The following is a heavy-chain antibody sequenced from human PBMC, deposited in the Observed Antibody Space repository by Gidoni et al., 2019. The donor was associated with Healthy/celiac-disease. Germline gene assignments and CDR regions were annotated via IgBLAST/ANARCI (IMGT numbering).Heavy chain of an antibody. CDR2: INHSGST. J-gene: IGHJ4*02. Sequence: QVQLQQWGAVMLKPSETLSLTCAVYGGSFSGYYWSWIRQPPGKGLEWIGEINHSGSTNYNPSLKSRVTISVDTSKNQFSLKLSSVTAADTAVYYCARGLGYWGQGTLVTVSS. CDR3: ARGLGY. V-gene: IGHV4-34*01. CDR1: GGSFSGYY.